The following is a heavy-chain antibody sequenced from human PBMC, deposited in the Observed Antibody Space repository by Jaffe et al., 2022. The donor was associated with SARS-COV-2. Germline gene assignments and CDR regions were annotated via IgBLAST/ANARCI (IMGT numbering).Heavy chain of an antibody. D-gene: IGHD6-13*01. J-gene: IGHJ6*02. V-gene: IGHV3-48*03. Sequence: EVQLVESGGGLVQPGGSLRLSCAASGFTFSSYEMNWVRQAPGKGLEWVSYISSSGSTIYYADSVKGRFTISRDNAKNSLYLQMNSLRAEDTAVYYCARDRIVIAARENYYYYYGMDVWGQGTTVTVSS. CDR2: ISSSGSTI. CDR3: ARDRIVIAARENYYYYYGMDV. CDR1: GFTFSSYE.